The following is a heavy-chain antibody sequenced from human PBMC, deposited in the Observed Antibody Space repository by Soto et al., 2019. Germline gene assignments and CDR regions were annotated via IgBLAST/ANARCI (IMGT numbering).Heavy chain of an antibody. CDR3: ARVYSSSWYEREDYGMDV. Sequence: PSETLSLTCTVSGGSISSYYWSWIRQPPGKGLEWIGYIYYSGSTNYNPSLKSRVTISVDTSKNQFSLKLSSVTAADTAVYYCARVYSSSWYEREDYGMDVWGQGTTVTVSS. CDR2: IYYSGST. V-gene: IGHV4-59*01. D-gene: IGHD6-13*01. J-gene: IGHJ6*02. CDR1: GGSISSYY.